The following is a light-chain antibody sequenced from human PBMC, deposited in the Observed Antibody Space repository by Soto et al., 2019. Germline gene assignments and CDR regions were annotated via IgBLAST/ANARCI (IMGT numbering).Light chain of an antibody. V-gene: IGKV1-8*01. Sequence: AIRMTQSPSSFSASTGDRVTITCRASQGISSYLAWYQQKPGTAHKLRIYAASTLRRGVPSRYSGSGSGTDFTLTIICLQAEDFATYYCQQYYSYPPWTFGQGTKVEIK. J-gene: IGKJ1*01. CDR1: QGISSY. CDR2: AAS. CDR3: QQYYSYPPWT.